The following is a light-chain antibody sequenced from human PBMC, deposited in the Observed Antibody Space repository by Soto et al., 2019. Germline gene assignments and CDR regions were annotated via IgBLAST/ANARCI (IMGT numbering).Light chain of an antibody. CDR3: QHYNSYSEA. Sequence: DIKMTLSPSTLSGYVGDRVTITCRASQTISSWFAWYQQKPGKAPKLLIYKASTLKSGVPSRFSGSGSGTEFTLTISSLQPDDFATYYCQHYNSYSEAFGQGTMV. J-gene: IGKJ1*01. CDR2: KAS. V-gene: IGKV1-5*03. CDR1: QTISSW.